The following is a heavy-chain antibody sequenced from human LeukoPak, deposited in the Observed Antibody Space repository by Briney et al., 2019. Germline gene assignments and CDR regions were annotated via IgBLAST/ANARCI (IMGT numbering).Heavy chain of an antibody. D-gene: IGHD6-19*01. CDR2: ISGDGGST. J-gene: IGHJ4*02. V-gene: IGHV3-43*02. CDR1: GFMFHDYA. Sequence: GGSLRLSCAAPGFMFHDYAVHWVRQAPGKGLEWVSLISGDGGSTFYADSVKGRFTISRDNSKNSPYLQMNSLRSDDTALYYCARESESSGWYDYWGQGTLVTVSS. CDR3: ARESESSGWYDY.